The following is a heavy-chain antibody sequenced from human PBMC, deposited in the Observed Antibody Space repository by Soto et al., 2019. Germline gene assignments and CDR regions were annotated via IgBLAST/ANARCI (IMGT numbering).Heavy chain of an antibody. CDR3: ARPRGYSSNWFDP. Sequence: ASVKVSCKASGYTFTSYAIHWVRQAPGQRLEWMGWINAGNGNTKYSQKFQGRVTITRNTSASTAYMELSSLRSEDTAVYYCARPRGYSSNWFDPWGQGTLVTVSS. J-gene: IGHJ5*02. D-gene: IGHD6-13*01. CDR1: GYTFTSYA. CDR2: INAGNGNT. V-gene: IGHV1-3*01.